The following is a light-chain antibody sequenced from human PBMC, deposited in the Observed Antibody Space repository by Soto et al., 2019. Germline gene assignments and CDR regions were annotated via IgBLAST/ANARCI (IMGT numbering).Light chain of an antibody. Sequence: EIVLTQSPATLSVSPGEIATLSCRASQSINSKLAWYQQKPGQAPRLLIYGASIRATGIPARFSGSGSGTEFTLTISSLQSEDLAVYYCQEYNHWHPITFGGGTKVDNK. CDR1: QSINSK. V-gene: IGKV3-15*01. CDR2: GAS. J-gene: IGKJ4*01. CDR3: QEYNHWHPIT.